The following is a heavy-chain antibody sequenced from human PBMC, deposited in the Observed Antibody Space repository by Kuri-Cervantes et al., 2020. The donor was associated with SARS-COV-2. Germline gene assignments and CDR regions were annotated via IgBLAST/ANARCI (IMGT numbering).Heavy chain of an antibody. D-gene: IGHD7-27*01. CDR2: IYYSGST. J-gene: IGHJ6*03. V-gene: IGHV4-39*01. CDR3: ARTQLGMNMDV. CDR1: GGSISSSSYY. Sequence: ESLKISCTVSGGSISSSSYYWGWIRQPPGKGLEWIGSIYYSGSTYYNPSLKSRVTISVDTSKNQFSLKLNSVTAADTAVYYCARTQLGMNMDVWGKGTTVTVSS.